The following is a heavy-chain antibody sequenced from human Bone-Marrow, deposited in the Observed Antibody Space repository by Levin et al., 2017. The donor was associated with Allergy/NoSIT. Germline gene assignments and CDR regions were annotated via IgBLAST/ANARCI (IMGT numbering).Heavy chain of an antibody. D-gene: IGHD6-6*01. Sequence: GGSLRLSCTASGFTFGDYAMSWVRQAPGKGLEWVGFIRSKAYGGTTEYAASVKGRFTISRDDSKSIAYLQMNSLKTEDTAVYYCTRAHLNIAARPGAFDIWGQGTMVTVSS. CDR3: TRAHLNIAARPGAFDI. CDR1: GFTFGDYA. CDR2: IRSKAYGGTT. V-gene: IGHV3-49*04. J-gene: IGHJ3*02.